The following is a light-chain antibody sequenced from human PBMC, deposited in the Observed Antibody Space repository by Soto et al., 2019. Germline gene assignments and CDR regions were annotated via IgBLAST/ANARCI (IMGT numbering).Light chain of an antibody. J-gene: IGKJ1*01. CDR1: QSISSW. Sequence: DIQMTQSPSILSASVGDRVTITCRASQSISSWLAWYQQKPGKAPNLLIHKASHLESGVPSRFSGSGSGTEFTLTISSLLPGDFATYYCQHYNTYPWTFGQGTKVGIK. CDR2: KAS. V-gene: IGKV1-5*03. CDR3: QHYNTYPWT.